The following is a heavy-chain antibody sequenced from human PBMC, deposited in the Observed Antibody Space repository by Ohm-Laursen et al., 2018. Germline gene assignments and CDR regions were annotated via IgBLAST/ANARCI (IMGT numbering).Heavy chain of an antibody. CDR3: TRRHDYYDSSGYYPLMIGFDI. CDR2: IRSKANSYAT. D-gene: IGHD3-22*01. Sequence: GSLRLSCTASGFTFSGSAMHWVRQASGKGLEWVGRIRSKANSYATAYAASVKGRFTISRDDSKNTAYLQMNSLKTEDTAVYYCTRRHDYYDSSGYYPLMIGFDIWGQGTMVTVSS. CDR1: GFTFSGSA. J-gene: IGHJ3*02. V-gene: IGHV3-73*01.